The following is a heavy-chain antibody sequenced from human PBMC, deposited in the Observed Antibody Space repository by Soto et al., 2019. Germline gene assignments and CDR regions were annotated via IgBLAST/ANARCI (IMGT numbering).Heavy chain of an antibody. J-gene: IGHJ5*02. V-gene: IGHV1-69*13. CDR2: IIPIFGTA. CDR1: GGTFSSYA. D-gene: IGHD2-15*01. Sequence: GASVKVSCKASGGTFSSYAISWVRQAPGQGLEWMGGIIPIFGTANYAQKFQGRVTITADESTSTAYMELSSLRSEDTDVYYCARNIVVVVAAIPIHNWFDPWGQGPLVTVSS. CDR3: ARNIVVVVAAIPIHNWFDP.